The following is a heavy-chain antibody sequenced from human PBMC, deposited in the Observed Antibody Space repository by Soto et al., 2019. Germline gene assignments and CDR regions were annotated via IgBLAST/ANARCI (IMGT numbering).Heavy chain of an antibody. D-gene: IGHD4-17*01. J-gene: IGHJ6*02. CDR2: IKSKTDGGTT. CDR1: GFTFSNAW. V-gene: IGHV3-15*01. Sequence: PRGSLRLSCAASGFTFSNAWMSWVRQAPGKGLEWVGRIKSKTDGGTTDYAAPVKGRFTISRDDSKNTLYLQMNSLKTEDTAVYYCTTGLAGDYRQDYYYYYGMDVWGQGTTVTVSS. CDR3: TTGLAGDYRQDYYYYYGMDV.